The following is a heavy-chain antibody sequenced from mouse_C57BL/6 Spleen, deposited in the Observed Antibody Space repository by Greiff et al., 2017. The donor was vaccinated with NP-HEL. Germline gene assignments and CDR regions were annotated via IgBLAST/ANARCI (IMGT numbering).Heavy chain of an antibody. J-gene: IGHJ2*01. V-gene: IGHV1-22*01. CDR3: ARNSFITTVVAPFDY. Sequence: VQLQQSGPELVKPGASVKMSCKASGYTFTDYNMHWVKQSHGKSLEWIGYINPNNGGTSYNQKFKGKATLTVNKSSSTAYMELRSLTSEDSAVYYCARNSFITTVVAPFDYWGQGTTLTVSS. CDR2: INPNNGGT. CDR1: GYTFTDYN. D-gene: IGHD1-1*01.